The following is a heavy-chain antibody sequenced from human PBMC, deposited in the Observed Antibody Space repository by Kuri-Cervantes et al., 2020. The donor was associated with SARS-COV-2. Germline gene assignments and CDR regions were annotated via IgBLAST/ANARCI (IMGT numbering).Heavy chain of an antibody. CDR2: IYPGDSDT. V-gene: IGHV5-51*01. CDR1: GYSFTSYW. J-gene: IGHJ4*02. CDR3: ARHFRHYYDSSGYYHDDY. D-gene: IGHD3-22*01. Sequence: KVSCKGSGYSFTSYWIGWVRQMPGKGLEWMGIIYPGDSDTRYSPSFQGQVTISADKSISTAYLQWSSLKASDTAMYYCARHFRHYYDSSGYYHDDYWGQGTLVTVSS.